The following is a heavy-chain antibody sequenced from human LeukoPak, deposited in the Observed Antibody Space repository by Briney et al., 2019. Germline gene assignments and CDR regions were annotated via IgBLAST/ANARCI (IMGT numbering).Heavy chain of an antibody. Sequence: GGSLRLSCAASGFTFSSYAMSWVRQAPGKGLEWVSDISGSGGSTYYADSVKGRFTISRDNSKNTLYLQMNSLRAEDTAIYYCAKDKFRGYNYGYFDDWGQGTLVTVSS. J-gene: IGHJ4*02. CDR2: ISGSGGST. D-gene: IGHD5-18*01. CDR3: AKDKFRGYNYGYFDD. V-gene: IGHV3-23*01. CDR1: GFTFSSYA.